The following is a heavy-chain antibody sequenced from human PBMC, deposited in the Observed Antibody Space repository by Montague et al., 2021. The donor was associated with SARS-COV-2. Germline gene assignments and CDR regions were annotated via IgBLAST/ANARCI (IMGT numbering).Heavy chain of an antibody. Sequence: SETLSLTCTVSGASFSGNYWTWLRQSPGKGLEWMGEVNSGGGTNYNPSYKSRVAISVDTSKNQFSLSLRSLTAADTATYFCARSHYGDYFDFWGHGTQVTVSS. D-gene: IGHD4-17*01. CDR1: GASFSGNY. CDR3: ARSHYGDYFDF. J-gene: IGHJ4*01. V-gene: IGHV4-34*01. CDR2: VNSGGGT.